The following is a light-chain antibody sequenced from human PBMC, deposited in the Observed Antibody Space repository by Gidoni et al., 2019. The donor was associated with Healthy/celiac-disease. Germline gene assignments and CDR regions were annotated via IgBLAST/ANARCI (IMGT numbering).Light chain of an antibody. Sequence: DIQMTQSPSTLSASVGDRVTITCRASQSISSWLAWYQQKPGKAPKPLIYKASSLESGVPSRFSGSGSGTEFTLTISSLQPDDFATYYCQQYNSYSPFFXPXTKVDIK. CDR2: KAS. CDR3: QQYNSYSPF. J-gene: IGKJ3*01. CDR1: QSISSW. V-gene: IGKV1-5*03.